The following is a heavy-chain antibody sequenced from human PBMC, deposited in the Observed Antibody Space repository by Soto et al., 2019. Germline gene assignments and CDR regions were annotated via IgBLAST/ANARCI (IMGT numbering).Heavy chain of an antibody. CDR3: ARIRARAVLRYFDWPPPGWFDH. J-gene: IGHJ5*02. V-gene: IGHV4-34*01. D-gene: IGHD3-9*01. CDR1: GGSFSGYY. CDR2: INHSGST. Sequence: PSETLSLTCAVYGGSFSGYYWSWIRQPPGKGLEWIGEINHSGSTNYNPSLKSRVTISVDTSKNQFSLKLSSVTAADTAVYYCARIRARAVLRYFDWPPPGWFDHWGQGTLVTVSS.